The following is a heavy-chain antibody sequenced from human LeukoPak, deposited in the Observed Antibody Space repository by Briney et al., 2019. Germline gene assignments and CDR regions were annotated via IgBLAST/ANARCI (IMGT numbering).Heavy chain of an antibody. CDR2: ITATSSST. V-gene: IGHV3-23*01. CDR3: AKGRIGFDQ. Sequence: GGSLRLSCAASGFTFSSYGMSWVRQAPGKGLEWVSAITATSSSTHDADSVQGRFTISRDNSKNMLYLQMNSLRAEDTAVYYCAKGRIGFDQWGQGTLVTVSS. CDR1: GFTFSSYG. D-gene: IGHD1-26*01. J-gene: IGHJ4*02.